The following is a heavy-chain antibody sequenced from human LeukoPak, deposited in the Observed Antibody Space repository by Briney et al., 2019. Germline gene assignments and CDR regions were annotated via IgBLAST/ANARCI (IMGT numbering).Heavy chain of an antibody. V-gene: IGHV4-59*01. J-gene: IGHJ4*02. CDR2: IYYSGST. CDR1: GGSISSYY. D-gene: IGHD2-2*02. Sequence: SQTLSLTCTVSGGSISSYYWSWIRQPPGKGLEWIGYIYYSGSTNYNPSLKSRVTISVDTSKNQFSLKLSSVTAADTAVYYCARVNAALYDYWGQGTLVTVSS. CDR3: ARVNAALYDY.